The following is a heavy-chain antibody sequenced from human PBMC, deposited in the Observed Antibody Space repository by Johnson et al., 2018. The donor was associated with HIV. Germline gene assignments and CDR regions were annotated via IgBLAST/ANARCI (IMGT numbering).Heavy chain of an antibody. Sequence: EVQLVESGGGLVQPGRSLRLSCAASGFTFDDYAMHWVRQAPGKGLEWVSGISWNSGSIGYADSVKGRFTISRDNAKNSLYLQMNSLRAEDTAVYYCARGGQVVRGAKGDAFDIWGQGTMVTVSS. CDR1: GFTFDDYA. J-gene: IGHJ3*02. V-gene: IGHV3-9*01. D-gene: IGHD3-10*01. CDR2: ISWNSGSI. CDR3: ARGGQVVRGAKGDAFDI.